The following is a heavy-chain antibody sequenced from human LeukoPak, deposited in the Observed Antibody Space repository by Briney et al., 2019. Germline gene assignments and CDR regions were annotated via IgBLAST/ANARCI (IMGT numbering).Heavy chain of an antibody. Sequence: ASVKVSCKASGYTFTGYYMHWVRQAPGQGLEWMGWINPNSGGANYAQKFQGRVTMTRDTSISTAYMELSRLRSDDTAVYYCASVYCSSTSCYISAFDTWGQGTMVTVSS. CDR3: ASVYCSSTSCYISAFDT. CDR2: INPNSGGA. D-gene: IGHD2-2*02. J-gene: IGHJ3*02. CDR1: GYTFTGYY. V-gene: IGHV1-2*02.